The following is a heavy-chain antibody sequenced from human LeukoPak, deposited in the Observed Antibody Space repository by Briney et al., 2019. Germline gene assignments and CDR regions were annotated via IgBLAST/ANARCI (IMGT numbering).Heavy chain of an antibody. Sequence: GGSLRLSCVASGFTFENYAMQWVRLAPGKGLEWVSRVKSDGSNPSYADSVKGRFTISRDNAENMLYLQMNTLGAEDTAVYYCARDIVSGSGSLDYWSQGTLVTVSS. D-gene: IGHD3-10*01. CDR3: ARDIVSGSGSLDY. J-gene: IGHJ4*02. CDR1: GFTFENYA. V-gene: IGHV3-74*01. CDR2: VKSDGSNP.